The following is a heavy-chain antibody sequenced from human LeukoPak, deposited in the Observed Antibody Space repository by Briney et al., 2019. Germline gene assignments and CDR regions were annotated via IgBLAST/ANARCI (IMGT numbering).Heavy chain of an antibody. CDR2: IYYSGST. D-gene: IGHD3-22*01. CDR1: GGSISSSSYY. Sequence: KTSETLSLTCTVSGGSISSSSYYWGWIRQPPGKGLEWIGSIYYSGSTYCNPSLKSRVTISVDTSKNQFSLKLSSVTAADTAVYYCARGPFYYYDSSGYPFDYWGQGTLVTVSS. J-gene: IGHJ4*02. V-gene: IGHV4-39*01. CDR3: ARGPFYYYDSSGYPFDY.